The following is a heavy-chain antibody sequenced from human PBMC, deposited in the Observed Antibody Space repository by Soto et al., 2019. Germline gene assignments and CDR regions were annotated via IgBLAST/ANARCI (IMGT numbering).Heavy chain of an antibody. Sequence: GGSLRLSCAASGFTFSSYAMHWVRQAPGKGLEWVAVISYDGRNKYYADSVKGRFTISRDNSKNTLYLQMNSLRAEDTAVYYCARDSGYSSGPRSHFDYWGQGTLVTVSS. D-gene: IGHD6-19*01. CDR3: ARDSGYSSGPRSHFDY. V-gene: IGHV3-30*04. CDR2: ISYDGRNK. CDR1: GFTFSSYA. J-gene: IGHJ4*02.